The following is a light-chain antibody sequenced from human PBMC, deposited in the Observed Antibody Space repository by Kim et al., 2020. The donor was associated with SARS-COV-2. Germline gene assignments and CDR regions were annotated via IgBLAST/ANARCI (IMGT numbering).Light chain of an antibody. Sequence: DIQMTQSPSSLSASVGDRVTITCRASQDIRNDLGWYQQNPGRAPKRLIYGASSLQSGVPSRFSGSGSGTEFTLTISSLQPEDFATYFCLHHNTYPITFGQGTRREIK. CDR2: GAS. CDR3: LHHNTYPIT. J-gene: IGKJ5*01. V-gene: IGKV1-17*01. CDR1: QDIRND.